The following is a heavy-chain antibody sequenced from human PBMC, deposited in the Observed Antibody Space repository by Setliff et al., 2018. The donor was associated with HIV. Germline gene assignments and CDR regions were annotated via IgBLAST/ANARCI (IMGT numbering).Heavy chain of an antibody. CDR3: AKQTNLGTVPDS. CDR1: GFTFSTYW. J-gene: IGHJ4*02. CDR2: IKQDGSEE. Sequence: GGSLRLSCAASGFTFSTYWMIWVRQAPGKGLEWVAKIKQDGSEEYYVDSVKGRFTISRDNAKNSVYLQMNSLRAEDTAVYYCAKQTNLGTVPDSWGQGTLVTVSS. D-gene: IGHD1-1*01. V-gene: IGHV3-7*03.